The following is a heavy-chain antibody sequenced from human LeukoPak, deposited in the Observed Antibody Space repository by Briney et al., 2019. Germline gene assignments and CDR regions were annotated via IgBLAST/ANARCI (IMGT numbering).Heavy chain of an antibody. J-gene: IGHJ4*02. Sequence: GGSLRLSCAASGFPFSSYGMHWVRQAPGKGLEWVAVIWYDGSNKYYADSVKGRFTISRDNSKDTLYLQMSSLRAEDTAAYYCTREEEASVGFDYWGQGTLVTVSS. CDR2: IWYDGSNK. D-gene: IGHD2-15*01. V-gene: IGHV3-33*01. CDR3: TREEEASVGFDY. CDR1: GFPFSSYG.